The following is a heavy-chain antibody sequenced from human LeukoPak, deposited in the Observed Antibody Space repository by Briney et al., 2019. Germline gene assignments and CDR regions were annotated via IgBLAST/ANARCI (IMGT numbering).Heavy chain of an antibody. V-gene: IGHV1-69*11. Sequence: VASVKVSCKASGGTFSSYAISWVRQAPGQGLEWMGRIIPILGTANYAQKFQGRVTITTDESTSTAYMELSSLRSEDTAVYYCARAGGYDYVWGSYRYDAFDIWGQGTMVTVSS. J-gene: IGHJ3*02. CDR3: ARAGGYDYVWGSYRYDAFDI. CDR2: IIPILGTA. CDR1: GGTFSSYA. D-gene: IGHD3-16*02.